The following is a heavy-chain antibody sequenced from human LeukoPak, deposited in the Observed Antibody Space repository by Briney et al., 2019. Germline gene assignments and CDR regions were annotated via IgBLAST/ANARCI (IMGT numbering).Heavy chain of an antibody. CDR1: GFTFSSYA. CDR3: ARGEWLQIDY. V-gene: IGHV3-30*04. Sequence: PGGSLRLSCAASGFTFSSYAMHWVRQAPVKGLEWVAVISYDGSNKYYADSVKGRFTISRDNSKNTLYLQMNSLRAEDTAVYYCARGEWLQIDYWGQGTLVTVSS. CDR2: ISYDGSNK. D-gene: IGHD5-24*01. J-gene: IGHJ4*02.